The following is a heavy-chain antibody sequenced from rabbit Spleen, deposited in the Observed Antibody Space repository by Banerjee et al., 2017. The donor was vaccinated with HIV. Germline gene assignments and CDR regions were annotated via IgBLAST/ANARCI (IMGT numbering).Heavy chain of an antibody. Sequence: QSLQEYGGDLVQPGGSLALTCKASGLDFSSSYYMCWVRQAPGKGLEWIGCIYTGTSGGTYFASWAKGRFTISKTSSTTVTLQMTSLTAADTATYFCARDWTAAGASERGMDLWGPGTLVTVS. J-gene: IGHJ6*01. D-gene: IGHD4-2*01. CDR2: IYTGTSGGT. CDR3: ARDWTAAGASERGMDL. CDR1: GLDFSSSYY. V-gene: IGHV1S40*01.